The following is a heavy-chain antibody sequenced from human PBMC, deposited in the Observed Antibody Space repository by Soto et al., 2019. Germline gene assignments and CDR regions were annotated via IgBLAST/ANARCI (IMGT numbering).Heavy chain of an antibody. Sequence: ASVKVSCKASGYTFTSYDINWVRQATGQGLEWMGWMNPNSGNTGYAQKFQGRVTMTRNTSISTAYMELSSLRSEDTAVYYCAREKGSSSSGDYYYYYMDVWGKGTTVTVSS. J-gene: IGHJ6*03. CDR2: MNPNSGNT. CDR1: GYTFTSYD. D-gene: IGHD6-6*01. CDR3: AREKGSSSSGDYYYYYMDV. V-gene: IGHV1-8*01.